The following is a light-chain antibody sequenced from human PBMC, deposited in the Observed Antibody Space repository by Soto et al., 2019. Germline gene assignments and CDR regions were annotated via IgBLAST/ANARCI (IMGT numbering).Light chain of an antibody. Sequence: VMTQSPATLSVSPGERATLSCRASESVSSNLAWYQRRPGQAPRLVIYGASTRATGIPARFSGGGSGTEFTLTISSLQSEDFAVYYCQQYNSWPPITFGQGTRLEIK. CDR2: GAS. CDR3: QQYNSWPPIT. CDR1: ESVSSN. J-gene: IGKJ5*01. V-gene: IGKV3-15*01.